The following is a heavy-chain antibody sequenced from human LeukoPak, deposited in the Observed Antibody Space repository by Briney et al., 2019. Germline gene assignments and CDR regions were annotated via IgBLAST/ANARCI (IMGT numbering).Heavy chain of an antibody. CDR1: GFTFSGYG. CDR3: AKGAPLHCSSTSCYYYYYMDV. V-gene: IGHV3-30*02. CDR2: IRYDGSNK. J-gene: IGHJ6*03. Sequence: GGSLRLSCAASGFTFSGYGMHWVRQAPGKGLEWVAFIRYDGSNKYYADSVKGRFTISRDNSKNTLYLQMNSLRAEDTAVYYCAKGAPLHCSSTSCYYYYYMDVWGKGTTVTVSS. D-gene: IGHD2-2*01.